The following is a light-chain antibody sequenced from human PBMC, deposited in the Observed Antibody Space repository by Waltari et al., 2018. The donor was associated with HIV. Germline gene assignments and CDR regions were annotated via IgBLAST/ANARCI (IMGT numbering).Light chain of an antibody. CDR1: GSDVGAYNY. V-gene: IGLV2-8*01. CDR3: SSYAVSNRLV. J-gene: IGLJ3*02. Sequence: HSALTQPPSASGSPGQSVTISCTGAGSDVGAYNYVSWYQQHPGKAPNLRIYEVTQRPSGVPDRFFGSKSDNTASLTVSGLQAEDEAVYYCSSYAVSNRLVFGGGTKLTVL. CDR2: EVT.